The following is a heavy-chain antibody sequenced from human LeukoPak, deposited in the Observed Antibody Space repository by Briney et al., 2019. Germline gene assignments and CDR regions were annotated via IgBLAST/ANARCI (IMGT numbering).Heavy chain of an antibody. CDR1: GDSITSHNW. D-gene: IGHD3-10*01. V-gene: IGHV4-4*02. Sequence: SEPLSLTCAVSGDSITSHNWWRWVRQSPGKGLEWVGEIYHSGTTNYSPSLKSRFTISVDKSKNQLSLRLTSVTAADTAVYFCASCLFDYYYFDQWGQGTLVTVSS. J-gene: IGHJ4*02. CDR3: ASCLFDYYYFDQ. CDR2: IYHSGTT.